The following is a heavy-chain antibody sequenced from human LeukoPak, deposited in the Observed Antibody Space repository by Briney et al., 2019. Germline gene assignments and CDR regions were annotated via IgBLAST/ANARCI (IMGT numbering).Heavy chain of an antibody. J-gene: IGHJ6*03. V-gene: IGHV3-23*01. Sequence: PGGSLRLSCAASGFTFSSYAMNWVRQAPGKGLEWVSVINGGGGRTYYAESVKGRFTISRDNSKNTLYLQMYSLRVEDTTVYYCAKGSEYLWGSLESYYFYYMDVWGKGTTVTVSS. CDR3: AKGSEYLWGSLESYYFYYMDV. CDR1: GFTFSSYA. D-gene: IGHD3-16*01. CDR2: INGGGGRT.